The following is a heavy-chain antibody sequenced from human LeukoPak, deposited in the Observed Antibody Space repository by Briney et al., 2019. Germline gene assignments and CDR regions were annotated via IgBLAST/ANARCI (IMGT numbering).Heavy chain of an antibody. CDR2: ISSSGSTI. CDR1: GFXFSDYY. V-gene: IGHV3-11*01. CDR3: AKSESSSFGD. D-gene: IGHD6-13*01. J-gene: IGHJ4*02. Sequence: RXSXAXSGFXFSDYYMSWLRQAPGKXLEWVSYISSSGSTIYYADSMKGRFTISRDNAKNSLNLQMNSLRAEDTAVYYCAKSESSSFGDWGQGTLVTVSS.